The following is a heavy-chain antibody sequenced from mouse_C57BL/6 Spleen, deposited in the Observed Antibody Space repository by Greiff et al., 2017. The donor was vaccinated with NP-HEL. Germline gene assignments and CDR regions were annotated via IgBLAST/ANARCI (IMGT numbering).Heavy chain of an antibody. V-gene: IGHV1-26*01. CDR1: GYTFTDYY. CDR3: ARSEAYYGSSYDY. Sequence: EVQLQQSGPELVKPGASVKISCKASGYTFTDYYMNWVKQSHGKSLEWIGDINPNNGGTSYNQKFKGKATLTVDKSSSTAYMELRSLTSEDSAVYYCARSEAYYGSSYDYWGQGTTLTVSS. J-gene: IGHJ2*01. D-gene: IGHD1-1*01. CDR2: INPNNGGT.